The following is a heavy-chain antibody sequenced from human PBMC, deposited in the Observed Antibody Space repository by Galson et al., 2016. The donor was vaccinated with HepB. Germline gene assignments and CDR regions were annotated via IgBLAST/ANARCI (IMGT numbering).Heavy chain of an antibody. J-gene: IGHJ4*01. D-gene: IGHD6-19*01. CDR2: IFYSGNS. Sequence: TLSLTCTLSVDSINSGDFYWTWTRQRPGKGLEWIGYIFYSGNSYYNPSPRIRVTISIDNSNNQLSLRLSSVTAADTAVYYCARHTAVSGTRGFDSWGQGTLVTVSS. CDR3: ARHTAVSGTRGFDS. CDR1: VDSINSGDFY. V-gene: IGHV4-30-4*08.